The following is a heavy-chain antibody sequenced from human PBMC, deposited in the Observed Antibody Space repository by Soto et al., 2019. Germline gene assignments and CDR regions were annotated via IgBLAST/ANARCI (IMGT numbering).Heavy chain of an antibody. CDR2: IASSSSTI. Sequence: GGSLRLSCAASGFIFSSYSMSWVRQPPGKGLEWVSYIASSSSTIYYADSVRGRFTVSRDNAKNSPDLQMNSLRDEDTAVYYCARAPTTTNSYYYYGMDVWGQGTTVTVSS. CDR1: GFIFSSYS. V-gene: IGHV3-48*02. D-gene: IGHD1-1*01. CDR3: ARAPTTTNSYYYYGMDV. J-gene: IGHJ6*02.